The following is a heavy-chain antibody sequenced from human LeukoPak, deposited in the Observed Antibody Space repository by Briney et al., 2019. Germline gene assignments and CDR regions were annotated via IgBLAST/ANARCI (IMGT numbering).Heavy chain of an antibody. CDR3: ARDGDYGTGSYYRGCIDS. J-gene: IGHJ4*02. CDR1: GYSFTAFY. CDR2: IHPRRGDT. D-gene: IGHD3-10*01. V-gene: IGHV1-2*02. Sequence: ASVHVSYKTSGYSFTAFYIYWVRQAPGQGLEWMGWIHPRRGDTNYAQKFQGRVTMTRDTSISTAYLDLSSLRSDDTAVYYCARDGDYGTGSYYRGCIDSWGQGTPVTVSP.